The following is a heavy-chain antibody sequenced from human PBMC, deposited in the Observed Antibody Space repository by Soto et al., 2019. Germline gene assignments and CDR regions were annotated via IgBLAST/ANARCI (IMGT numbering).Heavy chain of an antibody. D-gene: IGHD2-2*01. CDR2: ISYDGSNK. CDR3: AREPAAMFAFDI. CDR1: GFTFSSYA. V-gene: IGHV3-30-3*01. Sequence: QVQLVESGGGVVQPGRSLRLSCAASGFTFSSYAMHWVRQAPGKGLEWVAVISYDGSNKYYADSVKGRFTISRDNSKNTLYLQMNSLRAEDTAVYYCAREPAAMFAFDIWGQGTMVTVSS. J-gene: IGHJ3*02.